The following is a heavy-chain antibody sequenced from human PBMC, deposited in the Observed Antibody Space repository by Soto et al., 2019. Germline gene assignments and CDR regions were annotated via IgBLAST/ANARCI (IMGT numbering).Heavy chain of an antibody. CDR1: GGSISSNY. D-gene: IGHD6-13*01. V-gene: IGHV4-59*01. J-gene: IGHJ4*02. CDR3: ARYRREAVAGYTLDN. CDR2: VYNSGST. Sequence: PSETLSLTCTVSGGSISSNYWTWIRQPPGKGLEWIGYVYNSGSTNYNPSLKSRVTVSEDTSKSQFSLKVNSMTAADTAVYYCARYRREAVAGYTLDNWGQGILVTVSS.